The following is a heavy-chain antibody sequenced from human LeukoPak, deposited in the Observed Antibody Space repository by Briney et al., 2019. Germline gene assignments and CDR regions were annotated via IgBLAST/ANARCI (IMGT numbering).Heavy chain of an antibody. CDR1: GFTFDDYA. CDR2: ISWNSGSI. V-gene: IGHV3-9*03. CDR3: AKEGTIGELDY. D-gene: IGHD1-14*01. J-gene: IGHJ4*02. Sequence: PGGSLRLSCAASGFTFDDYAMHWVRQAPGKGLEWVSGISWNSGSIGYADSVKGRFTISRDNAKNSLYLQMNSLRAEDMASYYCAKEGTIGELDYWGQGTLVTVSS.